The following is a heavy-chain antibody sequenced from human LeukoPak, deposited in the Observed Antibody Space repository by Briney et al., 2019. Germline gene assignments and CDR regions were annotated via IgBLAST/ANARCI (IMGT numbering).Heavy chain of an antibody. J-gene: IGHJ4*02. D-gene: IGHD3-10*01. CDR3: ARLIYFTGSYSASFDY. CDR1: GGSISSGGYY. V-gene: IGHV4-31*03. CDR2: IYYSGST. Sequence: SETLSLTCTVSGGSISSGGYYWSWIRQHPGKGLEWIGYIYYSGSTYYNPSLKSRVTISVDTSKNQFSLKLSSVTAADTAVYYCARLIYFTGSYSASFDYWGQGTLVTVSS.